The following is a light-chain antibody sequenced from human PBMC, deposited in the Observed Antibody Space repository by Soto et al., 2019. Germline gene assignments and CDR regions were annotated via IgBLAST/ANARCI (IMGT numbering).Light chain of an antibody. J-gene: IGKJ1*01. V-gene: IGKV3-20*01. CDR2: GAS. Sequence: EIVLTQSPGTLSLSPGERATLSCRASQSFTSTSLAWYQQKPGQAPRLLISGASRRAAGIPDRFSGSGSGTDFTLTISSLQPEDFATYFCHQKYRLPRTFGQGTKVEMK. CDR1: QSFTSTS. CDR3: HQKYRLPRT.